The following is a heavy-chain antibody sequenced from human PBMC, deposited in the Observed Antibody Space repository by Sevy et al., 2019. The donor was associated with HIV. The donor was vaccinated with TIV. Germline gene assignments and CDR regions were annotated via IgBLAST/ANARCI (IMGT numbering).Heavy chain of an antibody. Sequence: SGCLRLSCAASGFTFSDYWMHWVRQGPDKGLAWVSRIYIDGRTTNYADSVKGRFTISRDNAKNTLYLQMNSLRAEDTAVHYCTRVRPSPGGINYYYGMDVWGQGTSVNVSS. V-gene: IGHV3-74*01. CDR2: IYIDGRTT. CDR1: GFTFSDYW. CDR3: TRVRPSPGGINYYYGMDV. D-gene: IGHD3-16*01. J-gene: IGHJ6*02.